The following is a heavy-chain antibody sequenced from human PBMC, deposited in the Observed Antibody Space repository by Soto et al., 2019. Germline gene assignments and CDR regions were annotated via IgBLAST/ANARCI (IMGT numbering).Heavy chain of an antibody. D-gene: IGHD4-17*01. V-gene: IGHV3-33*01. Sequence: QVQLVESGGGVVQPGRSLRLSCAASGFTFSSYGMHWVRQAPGKGLEWVAVIWYDGSNKYYADSVKGRFTISRDNSKNTLYLQMNSLRAEDTAAYYCARDSYGDPDYWGQGTLVTVSS. CDR3: ARDSYGDPDY. CDR2: IWYDGSNK. CDR1: GFTFSSYG. J-gene: IGHJ4*02.